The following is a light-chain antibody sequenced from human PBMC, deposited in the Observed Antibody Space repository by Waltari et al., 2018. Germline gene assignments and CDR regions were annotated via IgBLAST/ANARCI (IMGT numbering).Light chain of an antibody. CDR3: QQANSFPL. Sequence: DIQMTQSPSSVSASVGDRVTITCRASQGISTWLGWYQQKPGKAPKPLIYAASSLQSGVPSRVSGSGSGTEFTLTISSLQPEDFATYYCQQANSFPLFGGGTKVEIK. J-gene: IGKJ4*01. CDR1: QGISTW. V-gene: IGKV1-12*01. CDR2: AAS.